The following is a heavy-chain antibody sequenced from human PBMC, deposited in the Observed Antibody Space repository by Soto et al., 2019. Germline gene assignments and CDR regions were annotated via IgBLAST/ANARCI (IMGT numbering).Heavy chain of an antibody. Sequence: EVQLLESGGGLVQPGGSLRLSCAASGFTFSSYAMSWVRQAPGKGLEWVSAISGSGGSTYYADSVKGRFTISRDNSKKTLYLHMNSLSAEDAAVYYCAKDGGGYYYYGMDVWGQGTTVTVSS. D-gene: IGHD3-16*01. CDR2: ISGSGGST. CDR3: AKDGGGYYYYGMDV. J-gene: IGHJ6*02. V-gene: IGHV3-23*01. CDR1: GFTFSSYA.